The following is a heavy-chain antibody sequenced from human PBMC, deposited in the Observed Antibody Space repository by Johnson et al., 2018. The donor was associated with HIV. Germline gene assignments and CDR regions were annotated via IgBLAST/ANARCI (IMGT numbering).Heavy chain of an antibody. CDR2: INWNSGRT. Sequence: EVQLVESGGGVVRPGDSLRLSCVASGFTFDDYGMNWVRLVPGKGLEWVAGINWNSGRTGSADSLKCRFTISRDNSKNTLYLQMNSLRAEDTAVYYCAKDRYTENDAFDIWGQGTMVTVSS. CDR1: GFTFDDYG. J-gene: IGHJ3*02. CDR3: AKDRYTENDAFDI. D-gene: IGHD2-2*02. V-gene: IGHV3-20*04.